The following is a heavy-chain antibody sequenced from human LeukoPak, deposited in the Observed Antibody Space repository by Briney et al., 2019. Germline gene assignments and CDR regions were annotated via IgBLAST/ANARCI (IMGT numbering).Heavy chain of an antibody. V-gene: IGHV4-30-4*01. J-gene: IGHJ4*02. Sequence: NPSETLSLTCTVSGDSISSGDYFWSWIRQPPGKGLEWIGYIYYSGSTYHNPSLKSRLTISLDTSKNQFSLKLSSVTAADTAVYYCARVDTAMAHWGQGTLVTVSS. CDR2: IYYSGST. CDR1: GDSISSGDYF. D-gene: IGHD5-18*01. CDR3: ARVDTAMAH.